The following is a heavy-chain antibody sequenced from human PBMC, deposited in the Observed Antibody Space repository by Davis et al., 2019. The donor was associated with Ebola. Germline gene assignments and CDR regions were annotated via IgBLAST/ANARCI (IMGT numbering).Heavy chain of an antibody. V-gene: IGHV4-39*01. CDR3: ARVDIVVHYYGMDV. D-gene: IGHD2-15*01. Sequence: SETLSLTCTVSGGSISSSSYYWGWIRQPPGKGLEWIGSIYYSGSTYYNPSLKSRVTISVDTSKNQFSLKLSSVTAAETAVYYCARVDIVVHYYGMDVWGQGTTVTVSS. CDR2: IYYSGST. CDR1: GGSISSSSYY. J-gene: IGHJ6*02.